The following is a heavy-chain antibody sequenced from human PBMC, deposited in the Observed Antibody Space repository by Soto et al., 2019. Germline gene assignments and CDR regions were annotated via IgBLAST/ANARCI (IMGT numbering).Heavy chain of an antibody. CDR3: ANGDSSGFEYFQS. CDR2: VSFDGTNK. V-gene: IGHV3-30*18. Sequence: QVQLVESGGGVVQPGMTLRLSCTASGFTFSSHVMHWVRQAPGKGLEWVAVVSFDGTNKNYADSVRGRFTISRDNSKNTLYLQMSSLRAEDTAVYYCANGDSSGFEYFQSWGQGTLVTVSS. D-gene: IGHD3-22*01. J-gene: IGHJ1*01. CDR1: GFTFSSHV.